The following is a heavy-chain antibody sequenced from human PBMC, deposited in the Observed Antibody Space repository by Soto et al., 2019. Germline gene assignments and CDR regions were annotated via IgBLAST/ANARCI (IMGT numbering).Heavy chain of an antibody. CDR1: GFTFSSYS. J-gene: IGHJ6*03. V-gene: IGHV3-21*01. CDR3: ARDLNRLAAYYYYYYMDV. CDR2: ISSSSSYI. Sequence: GGSLRLSCAASGFTFSSYSMNWVRQAPGKGLEWVSSISSSSSYIYYADSGKGRFTISRDNAKNSLYLQMNSLRAEDTAVYYCARDLNRLAAYYYYYYMDVWGKGTTVTVSS.